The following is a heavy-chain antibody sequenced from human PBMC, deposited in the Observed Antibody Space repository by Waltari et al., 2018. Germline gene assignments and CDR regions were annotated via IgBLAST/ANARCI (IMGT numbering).Heavy chain of an antibody. CDR1: GFTFSSYS. J-gene: IGHJ3*02. D-gene: IGHD3-22*01. V-gene: IGHV3-21*01. Sequence: EVQLVESGGGLVKPGGSLRLSCAASGFTFSSYSMNWVRQAPGKGLEWVSSISSSSSYIYYADSVKGRFTISRDNAKNSLYLQMNSLRAEDTAVYYCAPQEYYYDSSGYYYLGAFDIWGQGTMVTVSS. CDR2: ISSSSSYI. CDR3: APQEYYYDSSGYYYLGAFDI.